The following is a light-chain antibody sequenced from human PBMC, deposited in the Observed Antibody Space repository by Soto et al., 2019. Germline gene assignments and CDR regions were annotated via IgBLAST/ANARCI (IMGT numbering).Light chain of an antibody. CDR3: QQYKDYTYT. CDR2: DAS. Sequence: LQMTQSSSTLFTSMVVSAAITCRASQTISSWLAWYQQKPGKAPKLLIYDASTLESGVPSRFSGSGSVTEFTLAIASLQPDDFATYYCQQYKDYTYTFGQGTKVDI. CDR1: QTISSW. J-gene: IGKJ1*01. V-gene: IGKV1-5*01.